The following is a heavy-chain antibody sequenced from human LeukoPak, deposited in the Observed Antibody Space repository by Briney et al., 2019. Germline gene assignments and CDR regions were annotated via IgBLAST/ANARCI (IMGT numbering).Heavy chain of an antibody. CDR2: ISSSSSYI. CDR3: ARAPSAGNFVLYYFDY. J-gene: IGHJ4*02. CDR1: GFTFSSYS. D-gene: IGHD3-16*02. V-gene: IGHV3-21*01. Sequence: GGSLRLSCAASGFTFSSYSMNWVRQAPGKGLEWVSSISSSSSYIYYADSVKGRFTISRDNAKNSLYLQMNSLRAEDTAVYYCARAPSAGNFVLYYFDYWGQGTLVTVSP.